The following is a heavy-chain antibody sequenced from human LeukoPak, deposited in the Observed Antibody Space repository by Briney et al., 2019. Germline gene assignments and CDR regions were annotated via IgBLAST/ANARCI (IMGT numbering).Heavy chain of an antibody. J-gene: IGHJ4*02. CDR1: GGSFSGYY. CDR3: ARHPWGSSWYNY. V-gene: IGHV4-34*01. D-gene: IGHD6-13*01. Sequence: SETLSLTCAVYGGSFSGYYWSWTRQPPGKGLEWIGEINHSGSTNCNPSLKSRVTISVDTSKNQFSLKLSSVTAADTAVYYCARHPWGSSWYNYWGQGTLVTVSS. CDR2: INHSGST.